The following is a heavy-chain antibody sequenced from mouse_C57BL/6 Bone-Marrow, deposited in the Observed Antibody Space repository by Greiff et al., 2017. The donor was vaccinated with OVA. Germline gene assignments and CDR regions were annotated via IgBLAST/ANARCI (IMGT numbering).Heavy chain of an antibody. J-gene: IGHJ3*01. V-gene: IGHV5-6*01. CDR2: ISSGGSYT. CDR3: ARHELRCFYY. Sequence: EVQLVESGGDLVKPGGSLKLSCAASGFTFSSYGMSWVRQTPDQRLEWVATISSGGSYTYYPDNVKGRFTISRDNAKNTLYLQMSSLKSEDTAMYYCARHELRCFYYWGQGTLVTVSA. CDR1: GFTFSSYG. D-gene: IGHD2-4*01.